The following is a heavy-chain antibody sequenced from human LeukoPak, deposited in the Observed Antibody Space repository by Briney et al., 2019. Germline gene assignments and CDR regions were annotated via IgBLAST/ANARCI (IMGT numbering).Heavy chain of an antibody. J-gene: IGHJ4*02. CDR1: GGSISSGGYS. V-gene: IGHV4-30-2*01. D-gene: IGHD3-10*01. CDR2: IYHSGST. Sequence: SETLSLTCAVSGGSISSGGYSWSWIRQPPGKGLEWIGYIYHSGSTYYNPSLKSRVTISVDRSKNQLSLKLSSVTAADTAVYYCARAATGGWFGELLYFDYWGQGTLVTVSS. CDR3: ARAATGGWFGELLYFDY.